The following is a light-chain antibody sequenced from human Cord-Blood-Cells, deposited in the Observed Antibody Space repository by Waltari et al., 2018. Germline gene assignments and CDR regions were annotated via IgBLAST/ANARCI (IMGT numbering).Light chain of an antibody. V-gene: IGKV3-11*01. J-gene: IGKJ4*01. CDR2: DAS. Sequence: EIVLTQSPATLSLSPGERATLSCRVSQSVSSYLAWYQQKHGQAPRLLIYDASNRATGIPARFSGSGSGTDFTLTISSLEPEDFAVYYCQQRSNWPLTFGGGTKVEIK. CDR3: QQRSNWPLT. CDR1: QSVSSY.